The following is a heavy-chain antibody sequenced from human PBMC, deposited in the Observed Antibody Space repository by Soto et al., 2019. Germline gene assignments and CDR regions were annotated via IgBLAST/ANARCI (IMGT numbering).Heavy chain of an antibody. CDR3: ARDPYSSSHGSLRGGYGMDV. CDR2: IYYSGST. D-gene: IGHD6-13*01. J-gene: IGHJ6*02. Sequence: QVQLQESGPGLVKPSETLSLTCSVSGGSISSNYWSWIRQPPGKGLEWIGYIYYSGSTNYNPSLKSRVTISADTSKNQFSLKLSTVTAADTAVYYCARDPYSSSHGSLRGGYGMDVWCQGTTVTVSS. V-gene: IGHV4-59*01. CDR1: GGSISSNY.